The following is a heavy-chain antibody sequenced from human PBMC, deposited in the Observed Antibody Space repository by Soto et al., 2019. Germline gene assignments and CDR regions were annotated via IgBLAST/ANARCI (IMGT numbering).Heavy chain of an antibody. D-gene: IGHD3-22*01. CDR1: GGSISSGGYY. CDR2: ISYSGST. J-gene: IGHJ4*02. V-gene: IGHV4-31*03. Sequence: PSETLSLTCTVSGGSISSGGYYWSWIRQHPGTGLEWIGHISYSGSTYYNPSLKSRVTISVDTSKNQFSLKLSSVTAADTAVYYCAREEMIVVVPTVWGQGTLVTVSS. CDR3: AREEMIVVVPTV.